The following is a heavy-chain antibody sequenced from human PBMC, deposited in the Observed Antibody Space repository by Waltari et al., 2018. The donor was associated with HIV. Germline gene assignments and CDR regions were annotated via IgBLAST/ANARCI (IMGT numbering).Heavy chain of an antibody. CDR1: GYTFSNYG. J-gene: IGHJ4*02. CDR2: ISNDKGQT. CDR3: ARGENNEHDTTGSDH. V-gene: IGHV1-18*04. Sequence: QVHLVQSGAELRTPGASVRVSCKASGYTFSNYGLNWVGQAPGQGLEWIGWISNDKGQTICAPKFQDRIALTTDTPTSTADLELRSLRSDDTALYYCARGENNEHDTTGSDHWGQGTLLTVSS. D-gene: IGHD3-10*01.